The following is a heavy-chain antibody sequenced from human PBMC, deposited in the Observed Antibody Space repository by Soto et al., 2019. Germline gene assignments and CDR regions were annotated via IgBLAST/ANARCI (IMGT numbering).Heavy chain of an antibody. CDR1: GYTFTGYY. D-gene: IGHD4-17*01. Sequence: GASVKVSCKASGYTFTGYYMHWVRQAPGQGLEWMGWINPNSGGTNYAQKFQGWVTMTRDTSISTAYMELSRLRSDDTAVYYCARDGYGDYQRDYYYYYMDVLGKGTMVTVSS. V-gene: IGHV1-2*04. CDR2: INPNSGGT. CDR3: ARDGYGDYQRDYYYYYMDV. J-gene: IGHJ6*03.